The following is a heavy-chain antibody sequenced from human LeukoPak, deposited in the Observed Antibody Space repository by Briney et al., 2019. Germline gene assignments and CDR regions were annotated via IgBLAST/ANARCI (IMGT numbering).Heavy chain of an antibody. CDR2: ISGSGGST. J-gene: IGHJ6*04. D-gene: IGHD3-10*01. V-gene: IGHV3-23*01. Sequence: GGSLRLSCAASGFTFSSYAMSWVRQAPGKGREWVSAISGSGGSTYYADSVKGRFTISRDNSKNTLYLQMNSLRAEDTAVYYCAKDGVLWFGDYYYYGMDVWGKGTTVTVSS. CDR1: GFTFSSYA. CDR3: AKDGVLWFGDYYYYGMDV.